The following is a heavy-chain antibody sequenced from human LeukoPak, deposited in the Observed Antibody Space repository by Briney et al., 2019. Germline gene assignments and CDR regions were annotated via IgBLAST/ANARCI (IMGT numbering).Heavy chain of an antibody. J-gene: IGHJ4*02. Sequence: GASVKVSCKASGGTFSSYAISWVRQAPGQGLGWMGGIIPIFGTANYAQKFQGRVTITADESMSTAYMELSSLRSEDTAVYYCARAASYYYDSSGYYYWGQGTLVTVSS. CDR1: GGTFSSYA. CDR3: ARAASYYYDSSGYYY. CDR2: IIPIFGTA. D-gene: IGHD3-22*01. V-gene: IGHV1-69*13.